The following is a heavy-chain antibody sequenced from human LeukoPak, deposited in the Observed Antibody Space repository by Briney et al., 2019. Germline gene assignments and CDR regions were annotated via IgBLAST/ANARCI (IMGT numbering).Heavy chain of an antibody. V-gene: IGHV3-48*04. CDR2: ISSSSSTI. CDR1: GFTFSSYS. D-gene: IGHD6-13*01. Sequence: GGSLRLSCAASGFTFSSYSMNWVRQAPGKGLEWVSYISSSSSTIYYADSVKGRFTISRDNAKNSLYLQMNSLRAEDTAVYYCANGDSSSWYGSYYYYYGMDVWGQGTTVTVSS. J-gene: IGHJ6*02. CDR3: ANGDSSSWYGSYYYYYGMDV.